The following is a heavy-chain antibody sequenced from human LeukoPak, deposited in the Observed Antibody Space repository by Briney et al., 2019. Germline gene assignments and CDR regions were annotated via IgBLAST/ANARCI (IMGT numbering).Heavy chain of an antibody. V-gene: IGHV3-74*01. CDR2: VNTDGSYT. D-gene: IGHD7-27*01. Sequence: PGGSLRLSCAASGFTFSNYWMCWVRQAPGKGLVWVSRVNTDGSYTTYADSVKGRFTISRDNAKNTLFLQMNSLRAEDTAVYYCTKDLTGEVDYWGQGTLVTVSS. CDR3: TKDLTGEVDY. CDR1: GFTFSNYW. J-gene: IGHJ4*02.